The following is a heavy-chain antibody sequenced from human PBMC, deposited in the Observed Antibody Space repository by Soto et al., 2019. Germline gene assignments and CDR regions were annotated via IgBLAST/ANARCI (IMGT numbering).Heavy chain of an antibody. D-gene: IGHD1-26*01. CDR1: GYTFTSYG. CDR2: ISAYNGNT. Sequence: QVQLVQSGAEVKKPGASVKVSCKASGYTFTSYGISWVRQAPGQGLEWMGWISAYNGNTNYAHKLQGRVTMTTDTTTSTAYMELRRLRSDDTAEYYCARDPPRVGATRGEAIYWGQGTLVTVSS. V-gene: IGHV1-18*01. J-gene: IGHJ4*02. CDR3: ARDPPRVGATRGEAIY.